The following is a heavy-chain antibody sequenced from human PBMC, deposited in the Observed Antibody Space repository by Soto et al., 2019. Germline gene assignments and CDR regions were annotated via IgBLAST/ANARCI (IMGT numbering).Heavy chain of an antibody. J-gene: IGHJ6*02. CDR1: GFTFSDYY. CDR2: ISSSSSYT. D-gene: IGHD3-10*01. CDR3: ARPGTMVRGVHTYGMDV. V-gene: IGHV3-11*03. Sequence: GGSLRLSCAASGFTFSDYYMSWIRQAPGKGLEWVSYISSSSSYTNYADSVKGRFTISRDNAKNSLYLQMNSLRAEDTAVYYCARPGTMVRGVHTYGMDVWGQGTTVTVSS.